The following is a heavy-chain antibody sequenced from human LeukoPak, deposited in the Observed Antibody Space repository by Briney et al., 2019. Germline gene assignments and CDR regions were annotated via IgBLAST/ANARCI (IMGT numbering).Heavy chain of an antibody. Sequence: GGSLRLSCAASGFTFSSYDMTWVRQAPGRGLEWVSSIRPSGDNTYYGDSVKGRFTISRDNAKNSLYLQMNSLRAEDTAVYYCARVDPGYCSGGSCYPGFDYWGQGTLVTVSS. V-gene: IGHV3-21*01. D-gene: IGHD2-15*01. CDR2: IRPSGDNT. CDR3: ARVDPGYCSGGSCYPGFDY. J-gene: IGHJ4*02. CDR1: GFTFSSYD.